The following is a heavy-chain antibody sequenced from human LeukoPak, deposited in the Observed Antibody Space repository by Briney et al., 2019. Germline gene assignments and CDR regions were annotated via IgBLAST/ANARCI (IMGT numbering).Heavy chain of an antibody. CDR3: ARDRQQWPLDAFDI. D-gene: IGHD1-1*01. CDR2: ISSSDTI. V-gene: IGHV3-48*04. J-gene: IGHJ3*02. CDR1: GFTCSSYT. Sequence: PGGSLRLSCVASGFTCSSYTMNWVRQAPGKGREWVSYISSSDTIYYADSVKGRFTISRDNAENSLYLQMSSLRAEDTAVYYCARDRQQWPLDAFDIWGQGTMVTVSS.